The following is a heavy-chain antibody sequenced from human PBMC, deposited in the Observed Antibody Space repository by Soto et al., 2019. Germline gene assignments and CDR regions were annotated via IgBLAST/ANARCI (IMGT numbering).Heavy chain of an antibody. Sequence: GGSLRLSCLASGFSFNSFNMNWIRRAPGRGLEWVASISVSGDNIYYGDSMQGRFTISRDNSKRSVFLDLNSLRVEDTAVYYCARDLGLLKSMFDYWGQGTLVTVSS. D-gene: IGHD2-8*01. V-gene: IGHV3-21*01. CDR2: ISVSGDNI. J-gene: IGHJ4*02. CDR3: ARDLGLLKSMFDY. CDR1: GFSFNSFN.